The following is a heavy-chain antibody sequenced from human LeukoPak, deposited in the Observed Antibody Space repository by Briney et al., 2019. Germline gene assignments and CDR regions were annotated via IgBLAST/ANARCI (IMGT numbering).Heavy chain of an antibody. Sequence: GGSLRLSCAASGFTFSSHSMNWVRQAPGKGLEWVSYISSSSSTIYYADSVKGRFTISRDNAKNSLYLQMNGPRAEDTAVYYCARGAYYYEDWGQGTLVTVSS. V-gene: IGHV3-48*01. J-gene: IGHJ4*02. CDR2: ISSSSSTI. D-gene: IGHD3-22*01. CDR1: GFTFSSHS. CDR3: ARGAYYYED.